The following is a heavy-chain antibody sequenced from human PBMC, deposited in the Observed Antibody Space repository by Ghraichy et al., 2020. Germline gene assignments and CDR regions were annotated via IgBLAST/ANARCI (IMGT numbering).Heavy chain of an antibody. CDR2: ISTYNGYT. CDR1: GYTFTGYP. J-gene: IGHJ6*02. D-gene: IGHD3-10*01. CDR3: AKDGAWLGEFPSRMDV. V-gene: IGHV1-18*01. Sequence: ASVKVSCKASGYTFTGYPVNWVRLAPGQGLEWMGWISTYNGYTTYAQKFQDRITMTTATSTNTAYMELTSLRSDDTAVYYCAKDGAWLGEFPSRMDVWGQGTTVTVSS.